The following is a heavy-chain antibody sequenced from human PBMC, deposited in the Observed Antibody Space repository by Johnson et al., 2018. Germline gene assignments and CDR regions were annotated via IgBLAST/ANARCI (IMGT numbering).Heavy chain of an antibody. CDR2: ISAYNGNT. V-gene: IGHV1-18*01. CDR3: ARFGYSYGQYYYYLDV. CDR1: GYTFTSYG. Sequence: QVQLVQSGAEVKKXGASVKVSCKASGYTFTSYGINWVRQAPGQGLEWMGWISAYNGNTNYAQKLQGRVTMTTHTSKSTAYMELRSPGSDDPAVYYCARFGYSYGQYYYYLDVWGKGTTVTVSS. D-gene: IGHD5-18*01. J-gene: IGHJ6*03.